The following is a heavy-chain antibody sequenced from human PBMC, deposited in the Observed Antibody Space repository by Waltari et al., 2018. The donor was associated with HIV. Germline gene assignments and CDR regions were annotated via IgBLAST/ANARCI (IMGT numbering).Heavy chain of an antibody. CDR3: AKVAMTAVTSYAIDV. CDR2: ISWNSDTI. V-gene: IGHV3-9*01. Sequence: EVQLVESGGGLVQPGGSLRLSCAASGFKFDAYAMYWVRQTPGKGLEWVSGISWNSDTIGYADSVKGRFTISRDNAKNSLSLQMNSLRAEDTALYYCAKVAMTAVTSYAIDVWGRGTMVTVSS. J-gene: IGHJ3*01. CDR1: GFKFDAYA. D-gene: IGHD4-17*01.